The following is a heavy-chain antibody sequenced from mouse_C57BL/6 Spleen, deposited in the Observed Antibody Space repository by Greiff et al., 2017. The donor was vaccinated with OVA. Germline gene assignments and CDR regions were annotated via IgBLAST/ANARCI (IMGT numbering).Heavy chain of an antibody. J-gene: IGHJ4*01. V-gene: IGHV1-82*01. CDR3: ARSRDSYAMDY. CDR1: GYAFSSSW. Sequence: QVQLQQSGPELVKPGASVKISCKASGYAFSSSWMNWVKQRPGKGLEWIGRIYPGDGDTNYNGKFKGKATLTADKSSSTAYMQLSSLTSEDSAVYFCARSRDSYAMDYWGQGTSVTVSS. CDR2: IYPGDGDT.